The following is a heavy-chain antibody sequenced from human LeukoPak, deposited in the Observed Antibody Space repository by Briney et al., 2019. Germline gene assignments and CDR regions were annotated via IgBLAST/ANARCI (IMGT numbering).Heavy chain of an antibody. CDR2: IYYSGST. Sequence: SETLSLTCTVSGGSISSYYWSWIRQPPGKGLEWIGYIYYSGSTNYNPSLKSRVTISVDTSKNQFSLKLSSVTAADTAVYYCARTPSQYYYDSSGYPYDAFDIWGQGTMVTVSS. CDR3: ARTPSQYYYDSSGYPYDAFDI. CDR1: GGSISSYY. V-gene: IGHV4-59*01. J-gene: IGHJ3*02. D-gene: IGHD3-22*01.